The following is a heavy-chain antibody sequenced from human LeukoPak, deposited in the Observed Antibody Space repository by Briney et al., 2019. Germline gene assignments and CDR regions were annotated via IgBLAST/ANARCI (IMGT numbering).Heavy chain of an antibody. Sequence: GGSLRLSCAASGFTFSSYGMHWVRQAPGKGLEWVAVISYDGSNKYYADSVKGRFAISRDNSKNTLYLQMNSLRAEDTAVYHCARDPAPQGWFDSWGQGTLVTVSS. CDR2: ISYDGSNK. J-gene: IGHJ5*01. CDR1: GFTFSSYG. CDR3: ARDPAPQGWFDS. V-gene: IGHV3-30*03.